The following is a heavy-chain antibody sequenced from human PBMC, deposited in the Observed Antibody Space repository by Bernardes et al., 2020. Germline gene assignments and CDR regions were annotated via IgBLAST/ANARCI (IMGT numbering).Heavy chain of an antibody. D-gene: IGHD2-2*01. CDR3: AKGGSEYCTATSCPPSV. Sequence: GWSLSLSCAASGFTFSSYAMTWVRQAPGKGLEWVSTISSSGGSTYYVDSVKGRFTISRDNSKNTLFLQMNSLRAGDTAVYYCAKGGSEYCTATSCPPSVWGKGTTVTVSS. J-gene: IGHJ6*04. CDR2: ISSSGGST. V-gene: IGHV3-23*02. CDR1: GFTFSSYA.